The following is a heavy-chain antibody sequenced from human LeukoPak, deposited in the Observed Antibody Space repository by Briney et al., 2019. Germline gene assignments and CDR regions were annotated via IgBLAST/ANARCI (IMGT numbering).Heavy chain of an antibody. J-gene: IGHJ4*02. D-gene: IGHD6-13*01. CDR2: INPSDGSI. V-gene: IGHV1-46*01. CDR1: GYTFTSYW. Sequence: AASVKVSCKASGYTFTSYWIQWVRQAPGQGLEWMGLINPSDGSIAYAHRFQGRVAMTRDTSTSIVYMDLSSLRSEDTAVYYCAKAPRNSSTMLDYWGQGTLLTVSS. CDR3: AKAPRNSSTMLDY.